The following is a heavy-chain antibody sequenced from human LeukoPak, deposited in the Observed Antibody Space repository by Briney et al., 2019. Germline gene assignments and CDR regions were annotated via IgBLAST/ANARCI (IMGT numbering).Heavy chain of an antibody. V-gene: IGHV3-7*05. CDR1: GFSFSSFW. D-gene: IGHD3-3*01. CDR2: IKQDGSEK. CDR3: AGDRRRGYDFWSVSRRMDV. J-gene: IGHJ6*02. Sequence: PGGSPRLSCRASGFSFSSFWMSWVRQAPGKGLEWVANIKQDGSEKYYVDSVKGRFTISRDNAKNSLYLQMNSLRAEDTAVYYCAGDRRRGYDFWSVSRRMDVWGQGTTVTVSS.